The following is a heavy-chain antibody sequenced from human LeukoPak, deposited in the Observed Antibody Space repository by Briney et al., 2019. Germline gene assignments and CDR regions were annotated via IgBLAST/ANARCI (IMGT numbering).Heavy chain of an antibody. CDR2: IKQDGSEK. J-gene: IGHJ3*02. D-gene: IGHD2-15*01. CDR3: ARDGIGGAFDI. CDR1: GFTFSSYW. Sequence: GGSLRLSCAASGFTFSSYWMSWVRQAPGKGLEWVANIKQDGSEKYYVDSVKGRFTISRDNSKNTLYLQMNSLRAEDTAVYYCARDGIGGAFDIWGQGTMVTVSS. V-gene: IGHV3-7*01.